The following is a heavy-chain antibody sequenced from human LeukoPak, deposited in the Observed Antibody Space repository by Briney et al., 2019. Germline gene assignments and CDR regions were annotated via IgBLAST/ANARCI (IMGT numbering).Heavy chain of an antibody. V-gene: IGHV3-30*02. CDR1: GFTFSSYG. D-gene: IGHD2-2*01. CDR2: IRYDGSNK. J-gene: IGHJ4*02. Sequence: GGSLRLSCAASGFTFSSYGMHWVRQAPGKGLEWVAFIRYDGSNKYYADSVKGRSTISRDNSKNTLYLQMNSLRAEDTAVYYCAKDIVVVPAAMSHWGQGTLVTVSS. CDR3: AKDIVVVPAAMSH.